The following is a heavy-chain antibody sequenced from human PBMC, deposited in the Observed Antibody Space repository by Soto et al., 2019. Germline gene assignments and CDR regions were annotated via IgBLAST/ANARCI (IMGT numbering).Heavy chain of an antibody. Sequence: GASVKVSCKASGYTFTDHYMHWVRQAPGQGLEWMGCLDPNSGATNYAQRFQGRVTMTSDTPISTAYMELSRLTSDDTAIYYCVRDLAALYDSSGYYLGYWGQGSLFTVPS. CDR3: VRDLAALYDSSGYYLGY. D-gene: IGHD3-22*01. CDR2: LDPNSGAT. CDR1: GYTFTDHY. V-gene: IGHV1-2*02. J-gene: IGHJ4*02.